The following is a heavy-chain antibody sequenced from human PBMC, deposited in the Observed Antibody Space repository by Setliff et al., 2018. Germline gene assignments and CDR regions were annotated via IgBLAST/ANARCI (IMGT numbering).Heavy chain of an antibody. J-gene: IGHJ4*02. D-gene: IGHD2-2*01. CDR3: ARTHCTTTSCFYFHY. V-gene: IGHV4-38-2*01. Sequence: SETLSLTCGVSGYSISSPYFWSWIRQPPGKGLEWLGNIFHGGSTYYSPSLKSRLSISADTSKNQFSLKLTSVTAADTAVYHCARTHCTTTSCFYFHYWGQGTVVTVSS. CDR1: GYSISSPYF. CDR2: IFHGGST.